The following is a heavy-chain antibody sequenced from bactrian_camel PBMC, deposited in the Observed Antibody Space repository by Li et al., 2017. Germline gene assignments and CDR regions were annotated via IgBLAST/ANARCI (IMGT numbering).Heavy chain of an antibody. D-gene: IGHD4*01. CDR2: INSGGGST. Sequence: VQLVESGGDLAQPGGSLRVSCVASGFTFSSYAMFWVRQAPGKGLEWVSAINSGGGSTYYADSVRGRFTISRDNAKNTLYLHLNSLKTEDTAMYYCANSRERYSDYVHVYWGQGTQVTVS. V-gene: IGHV3S31*01. J-gene: IGHJ4*01. CDR1: GFTFSSYA. CDR3: ANSRERYSDYVHVY.